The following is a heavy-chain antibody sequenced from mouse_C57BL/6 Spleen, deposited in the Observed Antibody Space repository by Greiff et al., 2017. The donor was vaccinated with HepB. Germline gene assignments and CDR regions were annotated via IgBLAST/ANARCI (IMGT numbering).Heavy chain of an antibody. Sequence: EVHLVESGGGLVKPGGSLKLSCAASGFTFSDYGMHWVRQAPEKGLEWVAYISSGSSTIYYADTVKGRFTISRDNAKNTLFLQMTSLRSEDTAMYYCARHYYYGSQYYFDYWGQGTTLTVSS. CDR2: ISSGSSTI. V-gene: IGHV5-17*01. D-gene: IGHD1-1*01. CDR1: GFTFSDYG. J-gene: IGHJ2*01. CDR3: ARHYYYGSQYYFDY.